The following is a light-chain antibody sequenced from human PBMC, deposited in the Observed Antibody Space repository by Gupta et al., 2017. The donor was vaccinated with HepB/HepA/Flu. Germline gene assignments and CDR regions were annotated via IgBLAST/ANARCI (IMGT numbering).Light chain of an antibody. J-gene: IGKJ5*01. CDR1: QTVNSN. V-gene: IGKV3-15*01. Sequence: EIVMTQSPDTLSASPGERATLSCRASQTVNSNLAWYQQKPGQAPRLLIYGASTRATGLPARFSGSGSGTEFTLTISSLQSEDSAVYHCQQYNNWPLTFGQGTRLEIK. CDR2: GAS. CDR3: QQYNNWPLT.